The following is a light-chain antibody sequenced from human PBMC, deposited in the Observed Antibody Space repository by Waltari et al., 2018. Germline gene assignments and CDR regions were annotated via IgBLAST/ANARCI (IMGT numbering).Light chain of an antibody. CDR2: NVS. J-gene: IGLJ1*01. V-gene: IGLV2-14*03. CDR3: SSYTSDYTYV. CDR1: RSDVGGFYF. Sequence: QSALTQPASVSGSPGQSTTLSCPGTRSDVGGFYFCSCYQQHPAKAPKLIISNVSRRPSGVSYRFSGSKSGNRASLTISGLQAEDEATYYCSSYTSDYTYVFGTGTEVTVV.